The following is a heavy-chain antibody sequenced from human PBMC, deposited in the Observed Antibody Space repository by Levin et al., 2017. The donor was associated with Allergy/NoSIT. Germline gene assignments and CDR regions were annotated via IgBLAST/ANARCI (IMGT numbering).Heavy chain of an antibody. Sequence: PSETLSLTCAVYGGSFGGYYWTWIRQPPGKGLQWIGDSNRGSTSYNASLKSRVTTSADTSTNQFSLTLQPVTAADTAVYYCARGFLEWSWPENVYFDSWGQGTPVIVSS. V-gene: IGHV4-34*01. CDR2: SNRGST. CDR1: GGSFGGYY. CDR3: ARGFLEWSWPENVYFDS. D-gene: IGHD3-3*01. J-gene: IGHJ4*02.